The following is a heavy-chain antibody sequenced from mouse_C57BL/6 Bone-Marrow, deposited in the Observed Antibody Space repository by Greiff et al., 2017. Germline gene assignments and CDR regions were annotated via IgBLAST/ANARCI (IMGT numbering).Heavy chain of an antibody. J-gene: IGHJ2*01. Sequence: VQGVESGAELARPGASVKLSCKASGYTFTSYGISWVKQRTGQGLEWIGEIYPRSGNTYYNEKFKGKATLTADKSSSTAYMELRSLTSEDSAVYFCARNWAFDYWGQGTTLTVSS. CDR3: ARNWAFDY. D-gene: IGHD4-1*01. CDR2: IYPRSGNT. V-gene: IGHV1-81*01. CDR1: GYTFTSYG.